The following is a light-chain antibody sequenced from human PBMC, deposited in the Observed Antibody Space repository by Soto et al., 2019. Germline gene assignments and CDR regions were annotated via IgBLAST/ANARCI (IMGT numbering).Light chain of an antibody. J-gene: IGKJ3*01. CDR2: WAY. V-gene: IGKV4-1*01. CDR1: QSVLYSSNNKNY. CDR3: QQYYSTPPT. Sequence: DIVMTQSPDSLAVSLGERATINCKSSQSVLYSSNNKNYLSWYQQKPGQPPKLLIYWAYIREYGVPDRFSGSGSGTDFTLTISSLQAEDVAVYYCQQYYSTPPTFGPGTKVDIK.